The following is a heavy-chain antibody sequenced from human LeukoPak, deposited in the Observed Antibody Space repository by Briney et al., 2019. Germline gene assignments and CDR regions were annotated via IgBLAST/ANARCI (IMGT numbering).Heavy chain of an antibody. CDR3: AKDPEMATIMGDWFDP. Sequence: PGGSLRLSCAASGFTFSSYAMSWVRQARGKGLAWVSAISGSGGSTYYADSLKGRFTISRDNSKNTLYLQMNSLRAEDTAVYYCAKDPEMATIMGDWFDPWGQGTLVTVSS. CDR2: ISGSGGST. J-gene: IGHJ5*02. CDR1: GFTFSSYA. V-gene: IGHV3-23*01. D-gene: IGHD5-24*01.